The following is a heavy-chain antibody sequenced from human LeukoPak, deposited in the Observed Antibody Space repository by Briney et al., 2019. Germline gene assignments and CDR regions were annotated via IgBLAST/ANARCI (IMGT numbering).Heavy chain of an antibody. CDR3: ARGDIVVVPAAIWVAFDI. V-gene: IGHV4-4*07. CDR1: GGSISSYY. D-gene: IGHD2-2*02. J-gene: IGHJ3*02. CDR2: IYTSGNT. Sequence: SETLSLTCTVSGGSISSYYWSWVRQPAGKGLEWIGRIYTSGNTNYNPSLKGRVTMSVDTSKNQFSLNLSSVTAADTAVYYCARGDIVVVPAAIWVAFDIWGQGTMVTVSS.